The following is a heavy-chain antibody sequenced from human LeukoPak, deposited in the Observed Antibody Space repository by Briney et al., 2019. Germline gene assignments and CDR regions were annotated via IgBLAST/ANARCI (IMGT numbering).Heavy chain of an antibody. V-gene: IGHV3-74*01. D-gene: IGHD4-17*01. CDR2: INSDGSST. CDR1: GFTFSSYW. Sequence: GGSLRLSCAASGFTFSSYWMHWVRKAPGKGLVWVSRINSDGSSTSYADSVKGRFTISRDNAKNTLYLQMNSLRAEDTAVYYCARDWEADYGDYIGYWGQGTLVTVSS. J-gene: IGHJ4*02. CDR3: ARDWEADYGDYIGY.